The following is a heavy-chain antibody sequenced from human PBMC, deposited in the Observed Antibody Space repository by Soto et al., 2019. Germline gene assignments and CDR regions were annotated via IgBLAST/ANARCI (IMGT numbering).Heavy chain of an antibody. D-gene: IGHD3-16*02. J-gene: IGHJ4*02. V-gene: IGHV1-69*12. CDR3: ARGQGDYVWGSYSYGGVDY. Sequence: QVQLVQSGAEVKKPGSSVKVSCKASGGTFSSYAISWVRQAPGQGLEWMGGIIPIFGTANYAQKFQGRVTITADETTSTAYMELSRLRSEDTAVYYCARGQGDYVWGSYSYGGVDYWGQGTLVTVSS. CDR1: GGTFSSYA. CDR2: IIPIFGTA.